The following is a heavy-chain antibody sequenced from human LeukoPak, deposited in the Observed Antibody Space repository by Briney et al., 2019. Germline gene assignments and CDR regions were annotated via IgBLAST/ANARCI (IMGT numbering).Heavy chain of an antibody. CDR1: GFALSSHW. CDR2: VNRDGSET. V-gene: IGHV3-7*03. CDR3: ARNNGMDV. J-gene: IGHJ6*02. Sequence: GGSPRLSCAASGFALSSHWMTWVRQVPGRGPEWVANVNRDGSETYYLDSVKGRFTISKDNAKNSLYLQMNSLRAEDTALYHCARNNGMDVWGQGTTVTVSS.